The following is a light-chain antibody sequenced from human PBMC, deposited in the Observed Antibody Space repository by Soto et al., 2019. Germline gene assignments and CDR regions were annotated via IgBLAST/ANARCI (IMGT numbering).Light chain of an antibody. Sequence: EIVLTQSPGTLSLSPGERDTLSCRASQSVSSSYLAWYQQKPDQAPRLLIYGASSRATGIPDRFSGSGSGTDFSLTISRLEPEDFAVYYCQQYGSSPDTFGQGTKLEIK. V-gene: IGKV3-20*01. CDR3: QQYGSSPDT. CDR2: GAS. CDR1: QSVSSSY. J-gene: IGKJ2*01.